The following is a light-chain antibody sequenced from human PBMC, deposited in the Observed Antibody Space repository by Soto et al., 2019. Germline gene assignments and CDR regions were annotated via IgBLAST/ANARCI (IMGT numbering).Light chain of an antibody. J-gene: IGKJ1*01. Sequence: DIQMTQSPSTLSASVGDRVTITCRASQSISTWLAWYQQKPGTAPKLLIYRASNLESGVPSRFSGSGSGTEFTLTISSLQPDDFATYYCQQYDSDSRTFGQGTKVDI. V-gene: IGKV1-5*03. CDR2: RAS. CDR1: QSISTW. CDR3: QQYDSDSRT.